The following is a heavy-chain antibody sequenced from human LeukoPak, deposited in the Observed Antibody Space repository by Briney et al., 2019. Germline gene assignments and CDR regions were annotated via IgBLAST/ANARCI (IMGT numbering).Heavy chain of an antibody. D-gene: IGHD1-1*01. V-gene: IGHV3-11*04. CDR2: ISGAGYTI. CDR3: ARWGGTRQYYFDY. Sequence: GGSLRLSCAASGFSFSDYYMTWIRQPPGKGLEWVSYISGAGYTIYHADSVRGRFTVSRDNAKNTLYLQMNFLKSEDTAVYYCARWGGTRQYYFDYWGQGTLVTVSS. CDR1: GFSFSDYY. J-gene: IGHJ4*02.